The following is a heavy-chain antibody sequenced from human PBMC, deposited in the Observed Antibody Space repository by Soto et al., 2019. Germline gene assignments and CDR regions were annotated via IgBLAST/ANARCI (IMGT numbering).Heavy chain of an antibody. CDR1: GFTFSSYA. CDR2: ISGSGGST. D-gene: IGHD3-3*01. J-gene: IGHJ5*02. CDR3: AKNLYYVFWSGYRDDNWFDP. V-gene: IGHV3-23*01. Sequence: GVLRLSCAASGFTFSSYAMSWVRQAPGKGLEWVSAISGSGGSTYYADSVKGRLTISRDNSKNTLYLQMNSLRAEDTAVYYCAKNLYYVFWSGYRDDNWFDPWGQGSLVTVSS.